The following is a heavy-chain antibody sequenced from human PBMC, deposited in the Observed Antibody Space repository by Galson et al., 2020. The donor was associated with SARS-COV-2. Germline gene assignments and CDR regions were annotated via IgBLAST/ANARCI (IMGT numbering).Heavy chain of an antibody. CDR1: GDSISSYY. Sequence: SETLSLTCTVSGDSISSYYWNWIRQPPGTGLEWIGYIYYSGSTNYNPSLKSRVTISVDTSKNQFSLKLSSVTAADTAVYYCARSVGAFDIWGQGTMVTVSS. D-gene: IGHD1-26*01. V-gene: IGHV4-59*01. CDR2: IYYSGST. J-gene: IGHJ3*02. CDR3: ARSVGAFDI.